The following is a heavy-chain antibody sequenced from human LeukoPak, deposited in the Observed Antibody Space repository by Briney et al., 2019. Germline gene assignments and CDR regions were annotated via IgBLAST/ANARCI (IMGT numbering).Heavy chain of an antibody. Sequence: PGGSLRLSCAASGFTFSNYWMSWVRQAPGKGLEFMANIKEAGSEKYYVDSVKGRFTISRDNSKNTLYLQMGSLRAEDMAVYYCARYSNYHYFDCWGQGTLVTVSS. CDR1: GFTFSNYW. D-gene: IGHD4-11*01. CDR2: IKEAGSEK. CDR3: ARYSNYHYFDC. V-gene: IGHV3-7*01. J-gene: IGHJ4*02.